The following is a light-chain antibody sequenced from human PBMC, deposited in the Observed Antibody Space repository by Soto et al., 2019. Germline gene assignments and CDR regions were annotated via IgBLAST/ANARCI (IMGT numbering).Light chain of an antibody. CDR2: EVT. V-gene: IGLV2-8*01. CDR3: SSYTGGNPSYV. Sequence: SGLTQPPSASGSPGQSVTISCTGTSSDVGGYDYVSWYQQHPGKAPKLMIYEVTIRPSGVSDRFSGSRSGNTASLTVSGLQAEDEADYYCSSYTGGNPSYVFGTGTKVTV. J-gene: IGLJ1*01. CDR1: SSDVGGYDY.